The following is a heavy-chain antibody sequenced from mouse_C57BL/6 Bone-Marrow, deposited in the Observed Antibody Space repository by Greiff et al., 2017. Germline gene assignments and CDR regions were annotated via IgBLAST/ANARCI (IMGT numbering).Heavy chain of an antibody. CDR1: GYTFTSYW. CDR2: IDPSDSYT. D-gene: IGHD1-1*01. V-gene: IGHV1-59*01. CDR3: ERDILPSYAMDY. Sequence: QVQLQQPGAELVRPGTSVKLSCKASGYTFTSYWMHWVKQRPGQGLEWIGVIDPSDSYTNYNQKFKGKATLTVDTSSSTAYMQLSSLTSEDSAVYYCERDILPSYAMDYWGQGTSVTVSS. J-gene: IGHJ4*01.